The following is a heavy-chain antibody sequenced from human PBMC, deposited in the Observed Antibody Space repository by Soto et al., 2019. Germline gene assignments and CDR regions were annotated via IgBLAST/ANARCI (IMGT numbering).Heavy chain of an antibody. D-gene: IGHD3-22*01. Sequence: SPTLSLTCAISGDSVSSNSAAWNWIRQSPSRGLEWLGRTYYRSKWYNDYAVSVKSRITINPDTSKNQFSLQLNSVTPEDTAVYYGARDYYDSSGYYAGGNFDYWGQGTLVTVSS. V-gene: IGHV6-1*01. CDR1: GDSVSSNSAA. CDR3: ARDYYDSSGYYAGGNFDY. CDR2: TYYRSKWYN. J-gene: IGHJ4*02.